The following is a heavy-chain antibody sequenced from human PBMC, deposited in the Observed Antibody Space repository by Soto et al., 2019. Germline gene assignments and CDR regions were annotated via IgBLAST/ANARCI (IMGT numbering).Heavy chain of an antibody. CDR1: GGTFSSYA. Sequence: QVQLVQSGAEVKKPGSSVKVSCKASGGTFSSYAISWVRQAPGQGLEWMGGIIPISDTTNYAQKFQGRVTITADESTSSAYVELGSLRSAATAVYSRARSQSSSTSLDTSYYYYYGMDVWCQGTAVSVSS. CDR3: ARSQSSSTSLDTSYYYYYGMDV. D-gene: IGHD2-2*01. J-gene: IGHJ6*02. CDR2: IIPISDTT. V-gene: IGHV1-69*01.